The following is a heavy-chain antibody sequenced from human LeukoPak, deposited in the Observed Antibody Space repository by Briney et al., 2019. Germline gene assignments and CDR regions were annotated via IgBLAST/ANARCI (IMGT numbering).Heavy chain of an antibody. J-gene: IGHJ3*02. Sequence: GESLKISCKGSGYSFTSYWIGWVRPMPGKGLEWMGIIYPGDSDTRYSPSFQGQVTISADKSISTAYLQWSSLKASDTAMYYCASPHLTYDTFWDDAFDIWGQGTMVTVSS. CDR3: ASPHLTYDTFWDDAFDI. CDR2: IYPGDSDT. CDR1: GYSFTSYW. D-gene: IGHD3-16*01. V-gene: IGHV5-51*01.